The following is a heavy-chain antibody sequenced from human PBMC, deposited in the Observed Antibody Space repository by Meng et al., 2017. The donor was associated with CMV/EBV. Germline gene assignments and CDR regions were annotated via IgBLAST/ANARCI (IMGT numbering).Heavy chain of an antibody. J-gene: IGHJ4*02. V-gene: IGHV1-18*01. CDR2: ISAYNGNT. D-gene: IGHD3-3*01. CDR1: GYTFTSYD. CDR3: ARGTSYDFWSGYPPSSFDY. Sequence: ASVKVSCKASGYTFTSYDISWVRQAPGQGLEWMGWISAYNGNTNYAQKLQGRVTMTTDTSTSTAYMELRSLRSDDTAVYYCARGTSYDFWSGYPPSSFDYWGQGTLVTVSS.